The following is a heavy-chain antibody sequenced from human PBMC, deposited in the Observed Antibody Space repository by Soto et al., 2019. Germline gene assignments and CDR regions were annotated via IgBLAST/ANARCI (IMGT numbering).Heavy chain of an antibody. CDR3: ARGKYYDSSGYLSPVDAFDI. CDR1: GDSVSSNSAA. D-gene: IGHD3-22*01. J-gene: IGHJ3*02. Sequence: PSQTLSLTCAISGDSVSSNSAAWNWIRQSPSRGLEWLGRTYYRSKWYNDYAVSVKSRITINPDTSKNQFSLQLNSVTPEDTVVYYCARGKYYDSSGYLSPVDAFDIWGQGTMVTVSS. CDR2: TYYRSKWYN. V-gene: IGHV6-1*01.